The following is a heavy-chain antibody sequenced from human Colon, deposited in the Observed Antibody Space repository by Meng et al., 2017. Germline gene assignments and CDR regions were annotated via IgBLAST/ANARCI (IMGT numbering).Heavy chain of an antibody. CDR2: IYHSGST. Sequence: VPSHESGPGLVRPSETLSLPCTVSGGSVISNRYYWSWIRQPPGKGLEWIGFIYHSGSTNYNPSLKSRVTISVDTSKNQFSLKVSSVTAADTAVYYCARDSGYDKNWFDPWGQGTLVTVSS. J-gene: IGHJ5*02. CDR3: ARDSGYDKNWFDP. V-gene: IGHV4-61*01. CDR1: GGSVISNRYY. D-gene: IGHD5-12*01.